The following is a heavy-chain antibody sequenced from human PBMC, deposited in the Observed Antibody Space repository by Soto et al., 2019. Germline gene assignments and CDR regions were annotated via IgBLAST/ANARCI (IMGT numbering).Heavy chain of an antibody. CDR2: IIHSGST. CDR1: GGSFSGYY. V-gene: IGHV4-34*12. CDR3: ARHSRSSLADYYYMDV. J-gene: IGHJ6*03. D-gene: IGHD6-6*01. Sequence: SETLSLTCAVYGGSFSGYYWSWIRQPPGKGLEWIGEIIHSGSTNYNPSLKSRVTISVDTSKNQFSLKVSSVTAADAAMYYCARHSRSSLADYYYMDVWGKGTTVTVSS.